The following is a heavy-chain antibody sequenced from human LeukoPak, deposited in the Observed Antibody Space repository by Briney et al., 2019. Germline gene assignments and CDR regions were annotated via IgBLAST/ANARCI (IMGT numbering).Heavy chain of an antibody. Sequence: GESLKISCKASGYSFTSSWVGWVRQMPGKGLEWMAVIYPDSDTRYRPTFLGQVTISADTSISTAYLQWSYLKASDTAMYYCERHGGRTIVWGQGTLVTVSS. CDR2: IYPDSDT. J-gene: IGHJ4*02. D-gene: IGHD3-16*01. CDR1: GYSFTSSW. CDR3: ERHGGRTIV. V-gene: IGHV5-51*01.